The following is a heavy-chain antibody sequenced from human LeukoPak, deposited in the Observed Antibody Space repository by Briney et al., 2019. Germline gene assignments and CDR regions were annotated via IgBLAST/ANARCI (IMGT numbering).Heavy chain of an antibody. J-gene: IGHJ4*02. CDR2: MQNDGNTK. CDR3: AIGANHCFPN. Sequence: GGSLRLSCAASGFTFSSYWMSWVRQAPGKGLEWVAFMQNDGNTKNYADSVKGRFTISRDISKNTLYLQMNSLRPEDTALYFCAIGANHCFPNWGQGTLVTVSS. D-gene: IGHD4-17*01. CDR1: GFTFSSYW. V-gene: IGHV3-30*02.